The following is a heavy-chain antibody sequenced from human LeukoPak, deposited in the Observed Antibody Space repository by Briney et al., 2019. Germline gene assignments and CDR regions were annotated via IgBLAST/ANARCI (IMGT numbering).Heavy chain of an antibody. J-gene: IGHJ5*02. D-gene: IGHD2-2*01. Sequence: ASVKVSCKASGYTFTGYYMHWVRQAPGQGLEWMGWINPNSGGTNYAQKFQGRVTMTRDTSISTAYMELSRLRSDDTAVYYCARALRNVVVPAATSGWFDPWGQGTLVTVSS. V-gene: IGHV1-2*02. CDR3: ARALRNVVVPAATSGWFDP. CDR2: INPNSGGT. CDR1: GYTFTGYY.